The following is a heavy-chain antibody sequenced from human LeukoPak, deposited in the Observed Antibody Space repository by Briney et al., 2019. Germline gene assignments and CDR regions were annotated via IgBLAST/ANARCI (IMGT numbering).Heavy chain of an antibody. Sequence: ASVTVSCKASGYTFTSYDINWVRQATGQGLEWMGWMNPNSGNTGYAQKFQGRVTMTRNTSISTAYMELSSLRSEDTAVYYCARGPTYVVPAAAYYFDYWGQGTLVTVSS. D-gene: IGHD2-2*01. CDR2: MNPNSGNT. V-gene: IGHV1-8*01. CDR1: GYTFTSYD. J-gene: IGHJ4*02. CDR3: ARGPTYVVPAAAYYFDY.